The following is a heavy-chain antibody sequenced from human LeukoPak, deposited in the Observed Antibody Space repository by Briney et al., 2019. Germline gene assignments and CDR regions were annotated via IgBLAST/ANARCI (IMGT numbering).Heavy chain of an antibody. Sequence: AGGSLRLSCAASGFTFSSYAMSWVRQAPGKGLEWVSYISSSGSTIYYADSVKGRFTISRDNAKNSLYLQMNSLRAEDTAVYYCARSPIAAAGMFDYWGQGTLVTVSS. J-gene: IGHJ4*02. CDR1: GFTFSSYA. D-gene: IGHD6-13*01. V-gene: IGHV3-48*03. CDR2: ISSSGSTI. CDR3: ARSPIAAAGMFDY.